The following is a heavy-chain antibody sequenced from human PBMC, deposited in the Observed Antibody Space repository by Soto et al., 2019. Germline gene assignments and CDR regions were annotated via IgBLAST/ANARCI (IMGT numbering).Heavy chain of an antibody. D-gene: IGHD3-22*01. CDR3: ASYYYDSSGYLNY. J-gene: IGHJ4*02. CDR2: ISSSSSDI. CDR1: GLTFRRYS. Sequence: EVQLVESGGGLVKPGGSLRLSCAASGLTFRRYSMNWVRQAPGKRLEWVSSISSSSSDIYYADSVKSRFTIASDNAKNARYLQMNSLRAEDTAVYYCASYYYDSSGYLNYWGQGTLVTVSS. V-gene: IGHV3-21*01.